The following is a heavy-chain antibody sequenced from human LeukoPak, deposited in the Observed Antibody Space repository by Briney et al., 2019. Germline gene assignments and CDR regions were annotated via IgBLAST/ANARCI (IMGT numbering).Heavy chain of an antibody. CDR2: ISSGSSSTI. V-gene: IGHV3-48*02. CDR1: GFTSSYYS. Sequence: GGSLRLSCAASGFTSSYYSMNWVRQAPGKGLEWVSYISSGSSSTIYYADSVKGRFTISRDNAKNSLYLQMDSLRDEDTAVFYCARGAAAFDYWGQGTLVTVSS. D-gene: IGHD6-13*01. J-gene: IGHJ4*02. CDR3: ARGAAAFDY.